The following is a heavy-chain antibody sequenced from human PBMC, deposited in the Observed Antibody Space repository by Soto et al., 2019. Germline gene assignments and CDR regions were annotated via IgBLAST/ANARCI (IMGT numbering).Heavy chain of an antibody. Sequence: QVQLVQSGAEVKNPGASVKVDCKASGYTCTNYGISFVRQGTGQRLEWMGWISGYNGDTDYAQKVQGRVTMTTHTSTRTVYMELRSLSSDDTAVYYCAREGIRPYDYYGMDVWGQGTKVTVYS. CDR3: AREGIRPYDYYGMDV. CDR2: ISGYNGDT. CDR1: GYTCTNYG. D-gene: IGHD3-10*01. J-gene: IGHJ6*02. V-gene: IGHV1-18*01.